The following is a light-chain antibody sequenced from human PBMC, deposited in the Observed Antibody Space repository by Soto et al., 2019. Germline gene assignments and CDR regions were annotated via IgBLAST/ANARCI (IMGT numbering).Light chain of an antibody. CDR3: QQSYKTPYP. CDR1: RSISSY. Sequence: DIQMTQSPSSLSASVGDRITITCRSSRSISSYLNWYQQKPGKAPRLLIYAASSLQRGVPSRFSGSGSGTNFTLTIRSLLPDDFATYFCQQSYKTPYPFGQGTKLEIK. CDR2: AAS. J-gene: IGKJ2*01. V-gene: IGKV1-39*01.